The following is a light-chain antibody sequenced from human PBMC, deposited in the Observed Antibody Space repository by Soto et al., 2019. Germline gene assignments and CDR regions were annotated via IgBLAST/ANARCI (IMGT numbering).Light chain of an antibody. CDR1: QSVSSK. V-gene: IGKV3-15*01. J-gene: IGKJ1*01. CDR2: AAS. CDR3: QQYNNWPWT. Sequence: EIVMTQSPATLSVSPGERATLSCRASQSVSSKLAWYQQKPGQAPRLLIYAASTRATGIPARFSGSGSGTEFTLTISSLQSEDSAVYYCQQYNNWPWTFGQGTKVEIK.